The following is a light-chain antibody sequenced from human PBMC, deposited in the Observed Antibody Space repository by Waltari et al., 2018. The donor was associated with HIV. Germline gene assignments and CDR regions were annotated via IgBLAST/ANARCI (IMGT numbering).Light chain of an antibody. CDR3: CSYAGSSIP. V-gene: IGLV2-23*02. CDR2: EVY. J-gene: IGLJ2*01. Sequence: QSALTQPASVSGSIGQSITISCTGTSSDVWSYNLVSWYQHHPGKAPKLIIYEVYKRPSVFSKRFSGSKAGNTASLTVAWLQAEDEADYYCCSYAGSSIPFGGGTKLTVL. CDR1: SSDVWSYNL.